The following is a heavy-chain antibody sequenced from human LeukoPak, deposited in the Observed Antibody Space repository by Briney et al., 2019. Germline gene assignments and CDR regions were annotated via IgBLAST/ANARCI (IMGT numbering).Heavy chain of an antibody. Sequence: GGSLRPSCAASGFTFSSYGMHWVRQSPGKGLEWVAFIRYDGSNKYYADSVKGRFTISRDNSKNTLYLQMNSLRAEDTAVYYCAKDYGSGSYFDYWGQGTLVTVS. CDR1: GFTFSSYG. J-gene: IGHJ4*02. D-gene: IGHD3-10*01. V-gene: IGHV3-30*02. CDR2: IRYDGSNK. CDR3: AKDYGSGSYFDY.